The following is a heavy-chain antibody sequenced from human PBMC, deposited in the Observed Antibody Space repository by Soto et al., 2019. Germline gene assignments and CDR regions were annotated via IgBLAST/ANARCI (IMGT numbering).Heavy chain of an antibody. CDR1: GFTFSTYD. Sequence: QVQLVESGGGVVQPGRSLRLSCAASGFTFSTYDMHWVRQAPGKGPEWVAVISYVGKDKYYADSVKGRFTISRDNSKNTLYVQMNSLRAEDTAVYYCARNSSGRYFDLWGRGTLVTVSS. V-gene: IGHV3-30*04. J-gene: IGHJ2*01. CDR2: ISYVGKDK. D-gene: IGHD3-22*01. CDR3: ARNSSGRYFDL.